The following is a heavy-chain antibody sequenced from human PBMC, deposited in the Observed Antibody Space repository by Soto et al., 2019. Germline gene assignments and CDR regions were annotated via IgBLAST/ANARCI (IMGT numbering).Heavy chain of an antibody. J-gene: IGHJ4*02. Sequence: QVQLQESGPGLVKPSETLSLTCTVSGGSISSYYWSWIRQPPGKGLEWIGYIYYSGSTNCNPSLKSRVTISVDTSKNQFSLKLSSVTAADTAVYYCARRWGYAIDYWGQGTLVTVSS. CDR1: GGSISSYY. CDR3: ARRWGYAIDY. CDR2: IYYSGST. V-gene: IGHV4-59*08. D-gene: IGHD3-16*01.